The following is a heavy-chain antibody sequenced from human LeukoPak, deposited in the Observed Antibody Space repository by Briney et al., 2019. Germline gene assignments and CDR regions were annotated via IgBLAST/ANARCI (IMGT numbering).Heavy chain of an antibody. CDR2: IYYSGST. Sequence: SETLSLTCTVSGGSISSSSYYWGWIRQPPGKGLEWIGSIYYSGSTYYNPSLKSRVTISVDTSKNQFSLKLSSVTAADTAVYYCARRMSGSTSCLWMDVWGKGTTVTVSS. CDR3: ARRMSGSTSCLWMDV. V-gene: IGHV4-39*01. D-gene: IGHD2-2*01. J-gene: IGHJ6*04. CDR1: GGSISSSSYY.